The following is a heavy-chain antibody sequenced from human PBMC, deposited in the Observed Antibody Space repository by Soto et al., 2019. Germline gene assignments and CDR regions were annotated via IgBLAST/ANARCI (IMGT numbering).Heavy chain of an antibody. CDR3: ARSQGSSTSLEIYYYYYYGIDV. J-gene: IGHJ6*02. D-gene: IGHD2-2*01. V-gene: IGHV1-69*01. CDR2: IIPISDTT. CDR1: GGTFSSYA. Sequence: QVQLVQSGAEVKKPGSSVKVSCKASGGTFSSYAISWVRQAPGQGLEWMGGIIPISDTTNYAQKFQGRVTITADESTSTAYMELSSLRSEDTAVYYCARSQGSSTSLEIYYYYYYGIDVWGQGTMVTVSS.